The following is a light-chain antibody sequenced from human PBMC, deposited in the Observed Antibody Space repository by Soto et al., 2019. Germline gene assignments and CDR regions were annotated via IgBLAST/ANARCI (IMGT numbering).Light chain of an antibody. V-gene: IGLV2-14*03. Sequence: QRVLALPGSVSGSRGQSLTISCTGTSSDVGAYNFVSWHQQHPAKAPKLMIYNVYDRPSGISYRFSGSNSGNTASLTISELQGEDVADYSCSAFTVSRTCVFGTGTKVTV. CDR2: NVY. CDR1: SSDVGAYNF. J-gene: IGLJ1*01. CDR3: SAFTVSRTCV.